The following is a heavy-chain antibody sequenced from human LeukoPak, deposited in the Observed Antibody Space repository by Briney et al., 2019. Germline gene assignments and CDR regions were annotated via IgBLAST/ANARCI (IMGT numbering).Heavy chain of an antibody. V-gene: IGHV3-48*04. CDR3: ARLLWFGELQDY. D-gene: IGHD3-10*01. Sequence: GGSLRLSCAASGFTFSSYSMNWVRQAPGKGLEWVSYISSRGSTIYYADSVKGRFTISRENAKNSVYLQMNSLRAEDTAVYYCARLLWFGELQDYWGQGTLVTVSS. CDR1: GFTFSSYS. CDR2: ISSRGSTI. J-gene: IGHJ4*02.